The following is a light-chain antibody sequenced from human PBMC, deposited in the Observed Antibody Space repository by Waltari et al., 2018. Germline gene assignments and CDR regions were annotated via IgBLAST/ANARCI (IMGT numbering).Light chain of an antibody. V-gene: IGKV1-5*03. CDR3: QQYDNLRT. J-gene: IGKJ2*01. CDR2: RVS. CDR1: QNVNSW. Sequence: TRMTRSPPTWSASAGAGVAITCRASQNVNSWLAWYHQRPGEAPKLLIYRVSSLASGVPSRFSGSGSGTEFSLTITSLQPDDLGTYYCQQYDNLRTFGQGTKLEI.